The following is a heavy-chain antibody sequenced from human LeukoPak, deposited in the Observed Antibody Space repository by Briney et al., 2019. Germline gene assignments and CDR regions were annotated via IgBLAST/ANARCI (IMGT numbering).Heavy chain of an antibody. Sequence: ASVKVSCKASGGTFSSYAISLVRQAPGQGLEWMGRIIPIFGTANYAQKFQGRVTITTDESTSTAYMELSSLRSEDTAVYYCARGDSSGPEYFQHWGQGTLVTVSS. CDR2: IIPIFGTA. V-gene: IGHV1-69*05. J-gene: IGHJ1*01. D-gene: IGHD3-22*01. CDR1: GGTFSSYA. CDR3: ARGDSSGPEYFQH.